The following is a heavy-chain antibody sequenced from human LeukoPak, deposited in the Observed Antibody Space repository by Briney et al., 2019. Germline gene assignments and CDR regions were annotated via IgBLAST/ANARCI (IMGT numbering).Heavy chain of an antibody. J-gene: IGHJ4*02. D-gene: IGHD2-15*01. CDR1: GGSISSYY. V-gene: IGHV4-59*01. CDR2: IYYSGST. Sequence: HSQTLSLTCTVSGGSISSYYWSWIRQPPGKGLEWIGYIYYSGSTNYNPSLKSRVTISVDTSKNQFSLKLSSVTAADTAVYYCARLSAGVVADDYRNKYYFDYWGQGTLVTVSS. CDR3: ARLSAGVVADDYRNKYYFDY.